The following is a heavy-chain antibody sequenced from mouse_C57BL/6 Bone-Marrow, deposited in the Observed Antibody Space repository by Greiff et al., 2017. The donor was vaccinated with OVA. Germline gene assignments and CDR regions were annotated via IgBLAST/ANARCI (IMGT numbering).Heavy chain of an antibody. CDR3: ANDYGSSYGYFDV. Sequence: EVQVVESGGGLVKPGGSLKLSCAASGFTFSDYGMHWVRQAPEKGLEWVAYISSGSSTIYYADTVKGRFTISRDNAKNTLFLQMTSLRSEDTAMYYCANDYGSSYGYFDVWGTGTTVTVSS. CDR1: GFTFSDYG. V-gene: IGHV5-17*01. J-gene: IGHJ1*03. D-gene: IGHD1-1*01. CDR2: ISSGSSTI.